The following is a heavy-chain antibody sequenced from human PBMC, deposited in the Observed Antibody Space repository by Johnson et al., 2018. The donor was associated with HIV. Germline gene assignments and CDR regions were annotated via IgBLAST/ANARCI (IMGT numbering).Heavy chain of an antibody. CDR1: GFIFSSYW. D-gene: IGHD4-17*01. V-gene: IGHV3-74*03. CDR2: INSYRSST. J-gene: IGHJ3*02. Sequence: EVQLMESGGGLVQPGGSLRLSCAASGFIFSSYWMHWVRQAPGKGLVWVSRINSYRSSTTYADSVKGRFTISRDNAKNTVYLQMNSLRAEDTAVYYCARDSRLRTRAVGWADAFDIWGQGTMVSVSS. CDR3: ARDSRLRTRAVGWADAFDI.